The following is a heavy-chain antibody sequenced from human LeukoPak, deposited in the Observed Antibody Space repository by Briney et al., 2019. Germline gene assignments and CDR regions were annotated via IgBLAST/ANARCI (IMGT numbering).Heavy chain of an antibody. CDR2: IIPILGIA. CDR3: ARASSSWSHFDY. CDR1: GGTFSSYA. Sequence: ASVKVSCKASGGTFSSYAISWVRQAPGQGLEWMGRIIPILGIANYAQKFQGRVTITADKSTSTAYMELSSLRSEDTAVYYCARASSSWSHFDYWGQGTLVTVSS. J-gene: IGHJ4*02. V-gene: IGHV1-69*04. D-gene: IGHD6-13*01.